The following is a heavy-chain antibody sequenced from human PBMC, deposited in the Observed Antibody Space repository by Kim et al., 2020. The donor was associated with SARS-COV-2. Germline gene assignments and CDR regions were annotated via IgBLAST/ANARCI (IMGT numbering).Heavy chain of an antibody. V-gene: IGHV3-53*01. J-gene: IGHJ4*02. Sequence: SLKGRFTISRENSKNTLYLQMNSLTAEDTAVYYCARGSTGYSYGSRFDYWGQGTLVTVSS. D-gene: IGHD5-18*01. CDR3: ARGSTGYSYGSRFDY.